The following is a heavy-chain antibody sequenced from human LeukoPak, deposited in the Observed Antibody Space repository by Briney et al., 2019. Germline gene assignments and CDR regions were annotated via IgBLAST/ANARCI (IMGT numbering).Heavy chain of an antibody. J-gene: IGHJ6*03. D-gene: IGHD2-21*02. CDR3: ARETAIVVVTGGYMDV. Sequence: SETLSLTCTVSAYSISSGYYWGWIRQPPGKGLECIGTIYHSGSTYYNPSLKSRVTISIDTSKNQFSLRLSSVTAADTAVYYCARETAIVVVTGGYMDVWGKGTTVTISS. CDR1: AYSISSGYY. V-gene: IGHV4-38-2*02. CDR2: IYHSGST.